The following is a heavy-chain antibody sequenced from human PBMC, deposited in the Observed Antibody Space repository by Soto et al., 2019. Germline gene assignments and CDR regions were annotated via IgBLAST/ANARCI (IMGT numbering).Heavy chain of an antibody. CDR2: IWYDGSNK. CDR1: GFTFSSYG. Sequence: GWSLRLSCAASGFTFSSYGMHLVRQAPGKGLEWVAFIWYDGSNKYYADSVKGRFTISRDNSKNTLYLQMNSLRAEDTAVYYCARELLWYDSSGYYYQAGMEVWGQGTMVTVSS. J-gene: IGHJ6*02. D-gene: IGHD3-22*01. V-gene: IGHV3-33*01. CDR3: ARELLWYDSSGYYYQAGMEV.